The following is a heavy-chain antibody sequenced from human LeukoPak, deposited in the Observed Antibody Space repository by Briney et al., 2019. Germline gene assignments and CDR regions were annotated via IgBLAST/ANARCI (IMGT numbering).Heavy chain of an antibody. CDR2: INPSGGST. D-gene: IGHD2-2*02. V-gene: IGHV1-46*01. J-gene: IGHJ6*04. CDR1: GYTLTSYY. Sequence: ASVKVSCKASGYTLTSYYMHWVRQAPGQGLEWMGIINPSGGSTSYAQKFQGRVTMTRDTSTSTVYMELSSLRSEDTAVYYCARSRYCSSTSCYNTRYGMDVWGKGTTVTVSS. CDR3: ARSRYCSSTSCYNTRYGMDV.